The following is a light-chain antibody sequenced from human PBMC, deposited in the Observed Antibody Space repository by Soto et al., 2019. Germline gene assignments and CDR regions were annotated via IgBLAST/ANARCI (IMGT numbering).Light chain of an antibody. Sequence: DTQTTQSPSTLSSSVGDIFTIRSLASQNINSWLAWYQQKPGKAPKLLSYKASSLESGVPSRFSGSGSGTEFTLTISSLQPDDFATYYCQQYNSYPITFGQGTRLEI. CDR1: QNINSW. CDR3: QQYNSYPIT. CDR2: KAS. J-gene: IGKJ5*01. V-gene: IGKV1-5*03.